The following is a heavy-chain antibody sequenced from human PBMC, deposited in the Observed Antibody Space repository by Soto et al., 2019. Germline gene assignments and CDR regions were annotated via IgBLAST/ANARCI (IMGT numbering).Heavy chain of an antibody. J-gene: IGHJ5*02. CDR3: PKDPPTITGKPVWYDP. Sequence: EVQLLESGGGLVQPGGSLRLSCAASGFAFSDSAMSWVRQAPGKGLEWVAAINSGGGNTYYADSVRGRVTISRDNSKNTLYLQLNNVRADDTAVYYCPKDPPTITGKPVWYDPWGQGTLVTVSS. V-gene: IGHV3-23*01. CDR1: GFAFSDSA. D-gene: IGHD3-3*01. CDR2: INSGGGNT.